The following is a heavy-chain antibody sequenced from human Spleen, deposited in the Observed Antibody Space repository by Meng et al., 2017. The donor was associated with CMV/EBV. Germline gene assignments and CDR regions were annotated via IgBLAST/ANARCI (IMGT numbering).Heavy chain of an antibody. CDR3: ARDRYVTTVVGDDAFDI. Sequence: ASVKVSCKASGYTFTSHYVHWVRQAPGRGREWMGSINPYTGGTQYLPGFQGRVTLTRDTSISAAYMELSRLKSDDSAVYYCARDRYVTTVVGDDAFDIGGQGTMVTVSS. CDR2: INPYTGGT. V-gene: IGHV1-2*02. D-gene: IGHD4-23*01. J-gene: IGHJ3*02. CDR1: GYTFTSHY.